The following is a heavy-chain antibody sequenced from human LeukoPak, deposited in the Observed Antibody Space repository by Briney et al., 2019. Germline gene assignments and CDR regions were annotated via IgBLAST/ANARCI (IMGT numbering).Heavy chain of an antibody. CDR3: AKGYDFWSGYYTRTDAFDI. CDR2: ISWNSGSI. Sequence: GGSLGLPCAASGFTFDDYAMHWVRQAPGKGLEWVSGISWNSGSIGYADSVKGRFTISRDNAKNSLYLQMNSLRAEDTALYYCAKGYDFWSGYYTRTDAFDIWGQGTMVTVSS. V-gene: IGHV3-9*01. J-gene: IGHJ3*02. D-gene: IGHD3-3*01. CDR1: GFTFDDYA.